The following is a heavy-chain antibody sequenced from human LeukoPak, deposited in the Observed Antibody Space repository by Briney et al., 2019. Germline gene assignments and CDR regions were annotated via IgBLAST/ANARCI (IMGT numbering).Heavy chain of an antibody. J-gene: IGHJ4*02. Sequence: GGSLRLSCAASGFTFSNHAMMWVRQAPGRGLEWVSAISGGGVSTYYTDSVKGRFTISRDNSKNTLYLQMNSLRAEDTAVYYCAKVQYSSSWYGIDYWGQGTLVTVSS. CDR2: ISGGGVST. CDR1: GFTFSNHA. V-gene: IGHV3-23*01. CDR3: AKVQYSSSWYGIDY. D-gene: IGHD6-13*01.